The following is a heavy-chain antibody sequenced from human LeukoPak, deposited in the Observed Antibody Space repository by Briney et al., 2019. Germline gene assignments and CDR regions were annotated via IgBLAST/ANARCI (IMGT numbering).Heavy chain of an antibody. CDR3: APEGGSSYDY. V-gene: IGHV3-74*01. D-gene: IGHD5-18*01. CDR1: GFTFSTYW. J-gene: IGHJ4*02. CDR2: INSDGSTA. Sequence: PGGSLRLSCAASGFTFSTYWMHWVRQVPGKGLVWVSRINSDGSTADYADAVKGRFTISRDNAKNTPYLEMNSLRAEDTALYYCAPEGGSSYDYWGQGTLVTVSS.